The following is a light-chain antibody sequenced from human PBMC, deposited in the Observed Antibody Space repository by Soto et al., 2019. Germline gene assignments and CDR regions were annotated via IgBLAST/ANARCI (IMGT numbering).Light chain of an antibody. Sequence: DIQMTQSPSSLSASVGDRVTITCRASQSINSYLNWYQQKPGKAPNLLIYAASSLQSGVPSRFSGSGSGTYLTLTISSLHPEDFATYYCQQSYTTPPYTFGQGTKLEIK. V-gene: IGKV1-39*01. J-gene: IGKJ2*01. CDR1: QSINSY. CDR3: QQSYTTPPYT. CDR2: AAS.